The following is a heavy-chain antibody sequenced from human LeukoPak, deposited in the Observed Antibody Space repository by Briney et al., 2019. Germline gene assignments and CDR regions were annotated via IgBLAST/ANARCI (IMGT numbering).Heavy chain of an antibody. CDR2: IVNSGST. CDR3: ARGNGDLLD. V-gene: IGHV4-59*11. CDR1: GASISYHY. D-gene: IGHD1-26*01. J-gene: IGHJ4*02. Sequence: PSETLSLTCTVSGASISYHYWNWVRRPPGKGLEWIGSIVNSGSTNYNPSLKSRVTISVDTSQNHFSLKLTSVTSADTAVYYCARGNGDLLDWGQGTLVTVSS.